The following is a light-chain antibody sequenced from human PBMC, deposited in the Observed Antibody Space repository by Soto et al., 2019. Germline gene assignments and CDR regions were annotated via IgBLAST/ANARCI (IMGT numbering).Light chain of an antibody. CDR2: GAS. CDR3: QQYNNWPRT. Sequence: EIVMTQSPATLSVSPGERATLSCRASQSVSSNLAWYQQKPAQAPRLLIYGASTRATGITARFSGSGSGTEFTLTISSLQSDDFELYYCQQYNNWPRTFGKGTKVEI. J-gene: IGKJ1*01. CDR1: QSVSSN. V-gene: IGKV3-15*01.